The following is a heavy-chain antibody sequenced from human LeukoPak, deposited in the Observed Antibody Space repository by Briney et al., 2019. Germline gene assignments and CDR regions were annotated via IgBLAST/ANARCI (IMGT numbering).Heavy chain of an antibody. V-gene: IGHV4-61*08. CDR1: GGSIGSGDYY. J-gene: IGHJ4*02. Sequence: TPSETLSLTCAVYGGSIGSGDYYWSWIRQPPGKGLEWIGYIYYSGSTNYNPSLKSRVTISVDTSKNQFSLKLSSVTAADTAVYYCASSPGIAVAGMGGYYFDYWGQGTLVTVSS. CDR3: ASSPGIAVAGMGGYYFDY. CDR2: IYYSGST. D-gene: IGHD6-19*01.